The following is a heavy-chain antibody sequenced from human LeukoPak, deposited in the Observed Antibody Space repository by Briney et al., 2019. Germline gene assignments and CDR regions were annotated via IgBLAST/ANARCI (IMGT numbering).Heavy chain of an antibody. D-gene: IGHD1-20*01. J-gene: IGHJ4*02. CDR2: INLDGSQK. CDR1: GFTFSNYW. V-gene: IGHV3-7*03. CDR3: ARRRYNWNAIDY. Sequence: GGSLRLSCAASGFTFSNYWMAWVRQAPGKGPEWVANINLDGSQKYYVDSVRGRFTISRDNAENSLYLQMNSLRAEDTAVYYCARRRYNWNAIDYWGQGTLVTVSS.